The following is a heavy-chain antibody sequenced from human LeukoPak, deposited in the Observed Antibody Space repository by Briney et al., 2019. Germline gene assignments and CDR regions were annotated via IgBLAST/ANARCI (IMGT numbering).Heavy chain of an antibody. CDR1: GYTLTELS. V-gene: IGHV1-24*01. CDR3: ARFRPPIGSGRIHYYGMDV. J-gene: IGHJ6*02. D-gene: IGHD1-26*01. Sequence: ASVKVSCKVSGYTLTELSMHWVRQAPGKGLEWMGGFDPEDGETIYAQKFQGRVTMTEDTSTDTAYMELSSLRSEDTAVYYCARFRPPIGSGRIHYYGMDVWGQGTTVTVSS. CDR2: FDPEDGET.